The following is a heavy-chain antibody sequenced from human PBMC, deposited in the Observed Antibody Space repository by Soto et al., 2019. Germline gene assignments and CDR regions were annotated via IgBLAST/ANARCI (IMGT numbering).Heavy chain of an antibody. D-gene: IGHD5-18*01. CDR1: GFSFSTRGVG. Sequence: QITLKESGPTLVKPTQTLTLTCTFSGFSFSTRGVGVAWIRQPPGKALEWLALIYSYDDEGYSPSLKSSLTISQDTSKTQVVLTMTHMDPVDTATYYCAHRPRGYSYHFDYWGQGTLVTVSS. CDR2: IYSYDDE. CDR3: AHRPRGYSYHFDY. V-gene: IGHV2-5*01. J-gene: IGHJ4*02.